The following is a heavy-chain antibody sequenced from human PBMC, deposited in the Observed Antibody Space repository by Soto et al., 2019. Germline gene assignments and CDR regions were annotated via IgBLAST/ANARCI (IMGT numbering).Heavy chain of an antibody. V-gene: IGHV1-18*01. CDR3: ARLHTNYDFWSGYYTNAIDS. Sequence: ASVKVSCKASGYTFTSYGISWVRQAPGQGLEWMGWISAYNGNTNYAQKLQGRVTMTTDTSTSTAYMELRSLRSDDTAVYYCARLHTNYDFWSGYYTNAIDSWGQGTIVTVSS. J-gene: IGHJ3*02. CDR1: GYTFTSYG. CDR2: ISAYNGNT. D-gene: IGHD3-3*01.